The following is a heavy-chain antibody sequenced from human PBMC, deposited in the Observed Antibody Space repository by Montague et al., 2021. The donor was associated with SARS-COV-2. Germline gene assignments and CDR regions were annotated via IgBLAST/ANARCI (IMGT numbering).Heavy chain of an antibody. CDR3: ARGYSGSYYSYFDY. V-gene: IGHV3-30*04. Sequence: RRLSFAASGFPFSSYAMHWVRQAPGKGLEWVAVISYDGSNKYYADSVKGRFTISRDNSKNTLYLQMNSLRAEDTAVYYCARGYSGSYYSYFDYWGQGTLVTVSS. CDR1: GFPFSSYA. D-gene: IGHD1-26*01. J-gene: IGHJ4*02. CDR2: ISYDGSNK.